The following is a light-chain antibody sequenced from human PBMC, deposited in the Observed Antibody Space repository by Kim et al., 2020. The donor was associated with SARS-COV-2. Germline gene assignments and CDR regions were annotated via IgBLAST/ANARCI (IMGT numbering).Light chain of an antibody. CDR3: QQYGNSPDT. CDR2: GAS. Sequence: SLSPGERAPLSCLANQRVGSSLAWYRQKAGQSPSLLIYGASNRATGVPDRFSGSGSGTDFTLTISRLEPEDFAVYFCQQYGNSPDTFGQGTKLEI. V-gene: IGKV3-20*01. CDR1: QRVGSS. J-gene: IGKJ2*01.